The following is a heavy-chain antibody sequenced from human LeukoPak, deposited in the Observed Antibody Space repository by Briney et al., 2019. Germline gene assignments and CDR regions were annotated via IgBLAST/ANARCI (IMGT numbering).Heavy chain of an antibody. V-gene: IGHV4-31*03. CDR1: GGSIRSGGYN. CDR3: CYGRHFGELLS. D-gene: IGHD3-10*01. J-gene: IGHJ5*02. CDR2: IYYSGST. Sequence: SETLSLTCTVSGGSIRSGGYNWGWVGQHPGRGREWIGYIYYSGSTYYNPSLKSRVTISVDTSKNQFSLKLSSVTAADTAVYYCCYGRHFGELLSWGQGTLVTVSS.